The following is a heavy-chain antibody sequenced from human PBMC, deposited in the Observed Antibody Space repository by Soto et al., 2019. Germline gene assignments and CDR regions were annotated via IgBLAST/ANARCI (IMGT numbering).Heavy chain of an antibody. V-gene: IGHV3-66*01. Sequence: GLLKRHPNAASGLNIRNNYMSWVRKDTGKGLEWVSAINSGGNTYYADSVKGRFTISRDNSKNTVYLQMNSVGAEDTAVYFCARGGDSYGYGEYYYYGMDVWGQGTTVTVSS. CDR1: GLNIRNNY. J-gene: IGHJ6*02. CDR3: ARGGDSYGYGEYYYYGMDV. D-gene: IGHD5-18*01. CDR2: INSGGNT.